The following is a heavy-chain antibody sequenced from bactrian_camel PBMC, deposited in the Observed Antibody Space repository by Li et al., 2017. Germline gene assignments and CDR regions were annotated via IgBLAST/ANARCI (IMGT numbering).Heavy chain of an antibody. CDR3: AKASDSLVVLTSPEYNF. Sequence: HVQLVESGGGSVQAGESLRLSCAASGFPFGNYGMNWVRQAPGKGLEWVSSISMDGSSTFYADSLKGRFTISRDNAKNTLYLQLNSLKTEDTAMYYCAKASDSLVVLTSPEYNFWGQGTQVTVS. CDR2: ISMDGSST. CDR1: GFPFGNYG. D-gene: IGHD2*01. J-gene: IGHJ4*01. V-gene: IGHV3S1*01.